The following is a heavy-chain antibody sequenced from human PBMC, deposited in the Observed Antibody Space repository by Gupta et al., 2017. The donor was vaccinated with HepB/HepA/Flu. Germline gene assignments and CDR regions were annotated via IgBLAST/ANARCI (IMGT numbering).Heavy chain of an antibody. CDR3: ARDGPPKGGNGSKYFHH. CDR2: ISFDGSSE. J-gene: IGHJ1*01. Sequence: QVQLVESGGGVVQPGRSLRLSCAASGFTFSNYTIHWVRQAPGKGLEWVAVISFDGSSEDYADSVRGRFTISRDNSKNTLYLQMNSLRTEDTAVYYCARDGPPKGGNGSKYFHHWGRGTLVTVSS. CDR1: GFTFSNYT. D-gene: IGHD4-23*01. V-gene: IGHV3-30-3*01.